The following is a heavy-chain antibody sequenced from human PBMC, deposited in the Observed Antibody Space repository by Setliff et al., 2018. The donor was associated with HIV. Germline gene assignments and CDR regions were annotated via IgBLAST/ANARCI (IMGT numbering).Heavy chain of an antibody. CDR2: IFYTGNT. D-gene: IGHD2-8*01. CDR3: ARRGRDGVLIVFATGFDP. Sequence: ETLSLTCSVSGGSISSSTYYWGWIRQPPGKGLEWIGDIFYTGNTYYNPSLKSRVAISVDTSENQFSLRLNSVTAADTAVYYCARRGRDGVLIVFATGFDPWGQGTLVTVSS. CDR1: GGSISSSTYY. V-gene: IGHV4-39*01. J-gene: IGHJ5*02.